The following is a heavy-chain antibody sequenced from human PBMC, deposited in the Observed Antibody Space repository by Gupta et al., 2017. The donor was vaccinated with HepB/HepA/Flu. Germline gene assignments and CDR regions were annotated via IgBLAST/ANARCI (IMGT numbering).Heavy chain of an antibody. V-gene: IGHV4-39*01. J-gene: IGHJ6*03. CDR3: ARLPDYYYYYMDV. CDR2: IYYSGST. CDR1: GGSISSSSYS. Sequence: QLQLQASGPGLVKPSETLSLPCTVPGGSISSSSYSWGWIRQPPGKGLEWIGTIYYSGSTYYNPSLESRVTISVDTSKNQFSLRLTSVTAADTAVYYCARLPDYYYYYMDVWGKGTTVTVSS.